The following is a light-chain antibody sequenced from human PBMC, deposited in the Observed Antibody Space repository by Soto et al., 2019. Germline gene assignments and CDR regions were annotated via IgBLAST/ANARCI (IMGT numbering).Light chain of an antibody. V-gene: IGKV3-15*01. CDR2: SAS. CDR1: LSISNN. J-gene: IGKJ4*01. CDR3: QQYNEWPLT. Sequence: VMTQSPATLAVSPGERATPSCRASLSISNNLAWYQQKPGQAPMLLIYSASTRATAIPARFSGSASGTEFTLTISSLQSEDFAVSYCQQYNEWPLTFGGGTKVETK.